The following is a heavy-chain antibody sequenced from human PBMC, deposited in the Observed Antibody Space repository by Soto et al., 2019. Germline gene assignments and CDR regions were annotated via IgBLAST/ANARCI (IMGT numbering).Heavy chain of an antibody. J-gene: IGHJ6*02. CDR1: GFSVTNAW. V-gene: IGHV3-15*07. CDR3: TTGSVEGF. Sequence: EVQLVDSGGGLVKPGGSLRLSCAASGFSVTNAWMNWVRQAPGTGLEWVGRVYTSAEGGATNYAAPVKGRFTISRDDSKNTVYLQMNSLMTEDTAVYYCTTGSVEGFWGQGTTVTVSS. CDR2: VYTSAEGGAT. D-gene: IGHD2-15*01.